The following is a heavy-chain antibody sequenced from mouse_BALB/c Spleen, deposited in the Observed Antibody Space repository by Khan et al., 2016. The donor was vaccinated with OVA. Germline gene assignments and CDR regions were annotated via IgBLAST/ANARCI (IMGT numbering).Heavy chain of an antibody. Sequence: EVELVESGGGLVQPGGSRKLSCTASGFTFSNFGMHWVRQAPEKGLEWVAYISSGSATIYYADTVKGRFTISRDTPKNTLFLQMTSLRSEDTAIYYWARSLITTWYVDDWGAGTSVTVSS. D-gene: IGHD2-4*01. CDR2: ISSGSATI. J-gene: IGHJ1*01. CDR3: ARSLITTWYVDD. V-gene: IGHV5-17*02. CDR1: GFTFSNFG.